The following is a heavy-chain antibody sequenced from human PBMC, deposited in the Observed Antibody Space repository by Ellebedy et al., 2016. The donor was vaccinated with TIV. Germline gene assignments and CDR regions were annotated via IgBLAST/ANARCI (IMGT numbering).Heavy chain of an antibody. Sequence: SETLSLXXAVYGGSFSGYYWSWIRQPPGKGLEWIGEINHSGSTNYNPSLKSRVTISVDTSKNQFSLKLSSVTAADTAVYYCARHYRYSNPRVIYYYGMDVWGQGTTVTVSS. V-gene: IGHV4-34*01. D-gene: IGHD3-16*02. J-gene: IGHJ6*02. CDR3: ARHYRYSNPRVIYYYGMDV. CDR1: GGSFSGYY. CDR2: INHSGST.